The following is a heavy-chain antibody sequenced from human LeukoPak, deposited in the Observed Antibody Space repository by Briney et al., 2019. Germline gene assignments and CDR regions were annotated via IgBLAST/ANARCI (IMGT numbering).Heavy chain of an antibody. CDR1: GYTLTELS. CDR2: FDPEDGET. CDR3: ATYKRITFGGIIVLDYFDY. J-gene: IGHJ4*02. D-gene: IGHD3-16*02. V-gene: IGHV1-24*01. Sequence: ASVKVSCKVSGYTLTELSMHWVRQAPGKGLEWTGGFDPEDGETIYPQKFQGRVTMTEDTSTDTAYMELRSLRSEDTAVYYCATYKRITFGGIIVLDYFDYWGQGTLVTVSS.